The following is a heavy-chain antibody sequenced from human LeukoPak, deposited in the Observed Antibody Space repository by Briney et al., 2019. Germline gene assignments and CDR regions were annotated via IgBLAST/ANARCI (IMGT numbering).Heavy chain of an antibody. CDR3: ARDGLQQLVAAGWFDP. CDR2: IYTSGST. J-gene: IGHJ5*02. Sequence: PSETLSLTCTVSGGSISSYYWTWIRQPAGKGLEWIGRIYTSGSTNYNPSLKSRVTMSVDTSKNQFSLKLSSVTAADTAVYYCARDGLQQLVAAGWFDPWGQGTLVTVSS. V-gene: IGHV4-4*07. D-gene: IGHD6-13*01. CDR1: GGSISSYY.